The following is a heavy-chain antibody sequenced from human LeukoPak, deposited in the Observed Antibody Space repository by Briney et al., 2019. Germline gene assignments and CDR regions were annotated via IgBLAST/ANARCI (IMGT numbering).Heavy chain of an antibody. J-gene: IGHJ5*02. CDR1: GGSISSGGYY. CDR2: IYYSGST. D-gene: IGHD2-2*01. V-gene: IGHV4-31*03. CDR3: VRIVVVPTWGENWFDP. Sequence: SQTLSLTCTVSGGSISSGGYYWSWIRQHPGKGLEWIRYIYYSGSTYYNPSLKSRVTISVDTSKNQFSLKLSSVTAADTAVYYCVRIVVVPTWGENWFDPWGQGTLVTVSS.